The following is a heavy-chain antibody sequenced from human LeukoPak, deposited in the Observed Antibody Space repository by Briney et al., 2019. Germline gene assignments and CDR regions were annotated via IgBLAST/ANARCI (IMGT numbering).Heavy chain of an antibody. CDR2: ISYDGSNK. Sequence: GGSLRLSCAASGFTFSSYGMHWVRQAPGKGLEWVAVISYDGSNKYYADSVKGRFAISRDNSKNTLYLQMNSLRAQDTAVYYCANRLVPAAIAPPFDYWGQGTLVTVSS. CDR1: GFTFSSYG. CDR3: ANRLVPAAIAPPFDY. J-gene: IGHJ4*02. D-gene: IGHD2-2*01. V-gene: IGHV3-30*18.